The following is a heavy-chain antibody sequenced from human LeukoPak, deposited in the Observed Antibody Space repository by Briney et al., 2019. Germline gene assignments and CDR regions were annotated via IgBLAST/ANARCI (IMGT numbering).Heavy chain of an antibody. CDR2: ITSSGTYT. V-gene: IGHV3-21*01. CDR3: ARDPYSGNYGTYYYYYMDV. Sequence: AGGSLRLSCADSGFTFSNYNMNWVRQAPGKAMGWVSSITSSGTYTFYADSVKGRFTISRDNAKNSLYLQMDSLGPEDTAVYCCARDPYSGNYGTYYYYYMDVWGKGTTVTISS. D-gene: IGHD1-26*01. CDR1: GFTFSNYN. J-gene: IGHJ6*03.